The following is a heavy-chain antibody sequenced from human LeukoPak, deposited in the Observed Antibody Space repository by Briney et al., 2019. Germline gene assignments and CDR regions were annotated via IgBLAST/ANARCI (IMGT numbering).Heavy chain of an antibody. Sequence: GGSLRLSCAASGFTFSSYGMHWVRQAPGKGLEWVAVIWYDGSNKYYADSVKGRFTISRDNSKNTLYLQMNSLRAEDTAVYYCAKDLAFWSGYYIRYFQHWGQGTLVTVSS. J-gene: IGHJ1*01. V-gene: IGHV3-33*06. CDR3: AKDLAFWSGYYIRYFQH. D-gene: IGHD3-3*01. CDR1: GFTFSSYG. CDR2: IWYDGSNK.